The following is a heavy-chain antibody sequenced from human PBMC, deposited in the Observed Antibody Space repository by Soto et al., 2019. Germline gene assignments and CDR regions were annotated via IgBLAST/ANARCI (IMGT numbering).Heavy chain of an antibody. V-gene: IGHV3-21*01. CDR2: ISSSSSYI. CDR1: GFTFSSYS. J-gene: IGHJ6*02. Sequence: LRLSCAASGFTFSSYSMNWVRQAPGKGLEWVSSISSSSSYIYYADSVKGRFTISRDNAKNSLYLQMNSLRAEDTAVYYCARLIVVVPAERYDFGNYYYGMDVWGQGTTVTVSS. D-gene: IGHD2-2*01. CDR3: ARLIVVVPAERYDFGNYYYGMDV.